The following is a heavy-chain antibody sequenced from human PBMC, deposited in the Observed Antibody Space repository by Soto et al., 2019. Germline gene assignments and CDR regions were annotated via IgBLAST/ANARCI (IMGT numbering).Heavy chain of an antibody. V-gene: IGHV4-59*01. D-gene: IGHD6-13*01. Sequence: SETLSLTCLVSGGSISSYYCSWIRQPPGKGLKWIGSIYYSGSTNYYPCVKSRVTISVDTSKNQFSLKLSSVTAADTAVYYCARGVGSSSWYLDYYYYGMDVWGQGTTVTVSS. CDR3: ARGVGSSSWYLDYYYYGMDV. CDR1: GGSISSYY. CDR2: IYYSGST. J-gene: IGHJ6*02.